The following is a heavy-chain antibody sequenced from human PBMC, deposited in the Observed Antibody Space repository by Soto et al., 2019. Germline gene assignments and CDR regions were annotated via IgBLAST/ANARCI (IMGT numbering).Heavy chain of an antibody. CDR1: GFTFSSYA. CDR2: ISGSGGST. V-gene: IGHV3-23*01. Sequence: GGSLRLSCAASGFTFSSYAMSWVRQAPGKGLEWVSAISGSGGSTYYADSVKGRFTISRDNSKNTLYLQMNSLRAEDTAVYYCAKDFTEYYYDSSGYPPSDYYYGMDVWGQGTTVTVS. D-gene: IGHD3-22*01. J-gene: IGHJ6*02. CDR3: AKDFTEYYYDSSGYPPSDYYYGMDV.